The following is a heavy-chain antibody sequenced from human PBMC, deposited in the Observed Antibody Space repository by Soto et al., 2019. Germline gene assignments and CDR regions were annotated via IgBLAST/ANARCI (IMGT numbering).Heavy chain of an antibody. D-gene: IGHD5-18*01. Sequence: GGSLRLSCAASGFTFSSYEMNWVRQAPGKGLEWVSYISSSGSTIYYADSVKGRFTISRDNAKNSLYLQMNSLRAEDPAAYYCVRDFEGSYGHGHFDYWGQGTMVAVSP. CDR1: GFTFSSYE. V-gene: IGHV3-48*03. CDR2: ISSSGSTI. CDR3: VRDFEGSYGHGHFDY. J-gene: IGHJ4*02.